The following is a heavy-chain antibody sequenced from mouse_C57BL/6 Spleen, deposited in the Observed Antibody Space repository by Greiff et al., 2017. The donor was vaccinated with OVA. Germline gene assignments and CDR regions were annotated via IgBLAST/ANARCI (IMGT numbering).Heavy chain of an antibody. CDR1: GYTFTDYY. CDR3: ARPFITTVARGFAY. V-gene: IGHV1-19*01. Sequence: VQLQQSGPVLVKPGASVKMSCKASGYTFTDYYMNWVKQSHGKGLEWIGVINPYNGGTSYNQKFKGKATLTVDKSSSTAYMELNSLTSEDSAVYYCARPFITTVARGFAYWGQGTLVTVSA. CDR2: INPYNGGT. D-gene: IGHD1-1*01. J-gene: IGHJ3*01.